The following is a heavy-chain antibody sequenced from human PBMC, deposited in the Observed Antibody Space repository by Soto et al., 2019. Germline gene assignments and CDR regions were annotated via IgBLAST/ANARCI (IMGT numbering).Heavy chain of an antibody. CDR3: ARADSDAFDI. V-gene: IGHV3-11*01. CDR2: ISSSGTGI. J-gene: IGHJ3*02. Sequence: GFLSVSCDAAGLTLSDYYMIWIRQAPGKGLEWVSYISSSGTGIYYGDSMKGRFTISRDNAKNSLYLQMNSLRAEDTDVYYCARADSDAFDIWGQGTMVTVSS. CDR1: GLTLSDYY.